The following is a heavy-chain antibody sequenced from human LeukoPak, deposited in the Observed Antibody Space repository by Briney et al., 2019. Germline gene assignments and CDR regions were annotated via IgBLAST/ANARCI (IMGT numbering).Heavy chain of an antibody. Sequence: PPGRSLRLSCAASGFTVSSNYMSWVRQAPGKGLEWVSVIYSGGSTYYADSVKGRFTISRDNSKNTLYLQMNSLRVEDTAVYYCASYYYDSSGYYLSYWGQGTLVTVSS. V-gene: IGHV3-53*01. CDR1: GFTVSSNY. CDR2: IYSGGST. D-gene: IGHD3-22*01. CDR3: ASYYYDSSGYYLSY. J-gene: IGHJ4*02.